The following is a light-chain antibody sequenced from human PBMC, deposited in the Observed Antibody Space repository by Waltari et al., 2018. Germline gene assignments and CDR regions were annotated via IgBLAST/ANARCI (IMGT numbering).Light chain of an antibody. J-gene: IGLJ2*01. CDR1: SSDIVNYDY. CDR3: SSYTATSNGLARV. Sequence: QSALTQPASVSGSPGQSLTISCTGTSSDIVNYDYVSCYQQYPGKAPKLIIHEVSNRPSGVSNRFSGSKSAYTASLTISGLQAEDEADYYCSSYTATSNGLARVFGGGTKLTVL. CDR2: EVS. V-gene: IGLV2-14*01.